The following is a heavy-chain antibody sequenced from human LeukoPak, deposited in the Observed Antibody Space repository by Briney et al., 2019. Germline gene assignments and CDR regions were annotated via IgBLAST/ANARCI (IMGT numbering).Heavy chain of an antibody. CDR2: IIPIFGTA. D-gene: IGHD3-3*01. J-gene: IGHJ4*02. V-gene: IGHV1-69*13. CDR3: ASPPPEISGVAAFDY. CDR1: GGTFSSYA. Sequence: SVKVSCKASGGTFSSYAISWVRQAPGQGLEWMGGIIPIFGTANYAQKFQGRVTITADESTSTAYMELSSLTSEDTAVYYCASPPPEISGVAAFDYWGQGTLVTVSS.